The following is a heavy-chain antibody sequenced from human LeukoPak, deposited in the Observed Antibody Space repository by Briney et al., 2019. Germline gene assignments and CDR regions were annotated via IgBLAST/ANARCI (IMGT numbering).Heavy chain of an antibody. CDR2: IKQDGSEK. D-gene: IGHD3-9*01. CDR1: GFTFSSYW. V-gene: IGHV3-7*01. CDR3: ARGYYDILTGDIGAFDI. J-gene: IGHJ3*02. Sequence: GGSLRLPCAASGFTFSSYWMSWVRQAPGKGLEWVANIKQDGSEKYYVDSVKGRFTISRDNAKNSLYLQMNSLRAEDTAVYYCARGYYDILTGDIGAFDIWGQGTMVTVSS.